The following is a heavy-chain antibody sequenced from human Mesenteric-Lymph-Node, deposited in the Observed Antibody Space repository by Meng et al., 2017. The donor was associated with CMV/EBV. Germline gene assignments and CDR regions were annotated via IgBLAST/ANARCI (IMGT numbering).Heavy chain of an antibody. CDR3: AIVRDYYDSSGYYHDAFDI. CDR1: GYTFTSYY. Sequence: ASVKVSCKASGYTFTSYYMHWVRQAPGQGLEWMGIINPSGGSTSYAQKFQGRVTMTRDTSTSTVYMELSSLRSEDTAVYYCAIVRDYYDSSGYYHDAFDIWGQGTMVTVSS. D-gene: IGHD3-22*01. V-gene: IGHV1-46*01. J-gene: IGHJ3*02. CDR2: INPSGGST.